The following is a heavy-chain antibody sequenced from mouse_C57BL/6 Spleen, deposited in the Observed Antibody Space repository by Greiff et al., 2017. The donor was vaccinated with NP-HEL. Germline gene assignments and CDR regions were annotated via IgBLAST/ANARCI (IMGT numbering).Heavy chain of an antibody. D-gene: IGHD1-1*01. CDR2: ISSGGSYT. Sequence: EVMLVESGGDLVKPGGSLKLSCAASGFTFSSYGMSWVRQTPDKRLEWVATISSGGSYTYYPDSVKGRFTISRDNAKNTLYLQMSSLKSEDTAMYYCARHNIYYGSSYYFDYWGQGTTLTVSS. J-gene: IGHJ2*01. CDR3: ARHNIYYGSSYYFDY. V-gene: IGHV5-6*01. CDR1: GFTFSSYG.